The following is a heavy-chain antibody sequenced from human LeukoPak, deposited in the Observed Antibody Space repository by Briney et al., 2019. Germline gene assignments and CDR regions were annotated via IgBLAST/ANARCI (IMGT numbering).Heavy chain of an antibody. D-gene: IGHD3-9*01. Sequence: GGSLRLSCAASGFTFSSYSMNWVRQAPGKGLEWVSSISSSSSYIYYADSVKGRFTISRDNAKNSLYLQMNSLRAEDTAVYYCASFYDILTGYSGYWGQGTLVTVSS. J-gene: IGHJ4*02. CDR1: GFTFSSYS. V-gene: IGHV3-21*01. CDR2: ISSSSSYI. CDR3: ASFYDILTGYSGY.